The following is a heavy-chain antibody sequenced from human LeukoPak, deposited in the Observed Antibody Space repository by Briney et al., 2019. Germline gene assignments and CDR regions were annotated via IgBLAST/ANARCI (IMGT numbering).Heavy chain of an antibody. J-gene: IGHJ5*02. CDR1: DESFNGFY. Sequence: SETLSLTCAVFDESFNGFYWSCIRQPPGKGLEWIGEISHSGSTHYNPALKSRVTISLHTSKNQFSLKLNSVTAADTAVYYCARREGWFDPWGQGTLVTVSS. CDR2: ISHSGST. CDR3: ARREGWFDP. V-gene: IGHV4-34*01.